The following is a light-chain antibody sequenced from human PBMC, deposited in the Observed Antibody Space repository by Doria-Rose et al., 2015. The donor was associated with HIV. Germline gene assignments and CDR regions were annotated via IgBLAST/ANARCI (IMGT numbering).Light chain of an antibody. CDR2: GAS. J-gene: IGKJ1*01. CDR1: QGISRY. V-gene: IGKV1-9*01. CDR3: QQFDSFPRT. Sequence: DIQMTQSPSFLSASVGVRVTITCRASQGISRYLAWYQQKPGKAPTLLIFGASTLQSGVPSRFSGSGSGTEFTLTISSLQPEDSATYYCQQFDSFPRTFGQGTKVELK.